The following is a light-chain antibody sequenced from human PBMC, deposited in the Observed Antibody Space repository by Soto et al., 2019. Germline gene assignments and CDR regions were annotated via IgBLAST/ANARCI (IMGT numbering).Light chain of an antibody. CDR1: QSVSSA. V-gene: IGKV3-15*01. CDR3: QQYST. J-gene: IGKJ1*01. CDR2: DAS. Sequence: ETVMTQSPATLSVSPGERATLSCRASQSVSSALAWYQQKPGLPPRLLIYDASTRATGIPARFSGSGSGTDFTLTISRLEPEDFAVYYCQQYSTFGQGTKVDIK.